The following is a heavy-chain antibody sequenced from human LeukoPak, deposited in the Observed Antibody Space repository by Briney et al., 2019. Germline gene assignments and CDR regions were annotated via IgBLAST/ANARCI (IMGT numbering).Heavy chain of an antibody. J-gene: IGHJ5*02. CDR1: GGSISSYY. CDR2: IYYSGST. CDR3: ASSKTNGDSSGWYAWFDP. V-gene: IGHV4-59*01. Sequence: SETLSLTCTVSGGSISSYYWSWIRQPPGKGLEWIGYIYYSGSTKYNPSLKSRVSISVDTSKNQFSLKLSSATAADTAVYYCASSKTNGDSSGWYAWFDPWGQGTLVTVSP. D-gene: IGHD6-19*01.